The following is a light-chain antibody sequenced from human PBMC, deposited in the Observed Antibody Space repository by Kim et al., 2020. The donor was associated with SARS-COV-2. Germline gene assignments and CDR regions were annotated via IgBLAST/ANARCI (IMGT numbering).Light chain of an antibody. V-gene: IGKV1-12*01. Sequence: ASRGDRVTISCRASQGISSWLAWYQRKPGKAPKLLIYGASTWQSGVPSRFSGSGSGTDFTLTISSLQPEDFATYSCQQGNTFPLTFGGGTKVDIK. J-gene: IGKJ4*01. CDR3: QQGNTFPLT. CDR2: GAS. CDR1: QGISSW.